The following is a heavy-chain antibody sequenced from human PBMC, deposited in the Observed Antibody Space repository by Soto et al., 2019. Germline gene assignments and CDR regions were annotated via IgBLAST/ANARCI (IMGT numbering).Heavy chain of an antibody. V-gene: IGHV4-4*07. CDR2: VYSTGLA. CDR3: ARDLSGTGLDV. D-gene: IGHD1-26*01. CDR1: GASIGSFY. J-gene: IGHJ6*02. Sequence: QVQLHESGPGLVKPSETLSLTCNVSGASIGSFYWSWIRQSARKGLEWIGRVYSTGLATYNPALEGRVTISLDRSNNHLSLELNSVTAADTAVYYCARDLSGTGLDVWGRGTTVSVSS.